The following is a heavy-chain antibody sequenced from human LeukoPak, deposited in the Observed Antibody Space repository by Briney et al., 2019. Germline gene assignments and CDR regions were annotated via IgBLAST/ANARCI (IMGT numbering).Heavy chain of an antibody. V-gene: IGHV3-23*01. CDR3: AAPRDDCSSTSCRLNSDWYFDL. CDR1: GFTFSSYG. D-gene: IGHD2-2*01. Sequence: PGGSLRLSCAASGFTFSSYGMGWVRQAPGKGLEWVSTISGTGNRTYYADSVKGRFTISRDNSKNTLYLQMNSLRAEDTAVYYCAAPRDDCSSTSCRLNSDWYFDLWGRGTLVTVSS. J-gene: IGHJ2*01. CDR2: ISGTGNRT.